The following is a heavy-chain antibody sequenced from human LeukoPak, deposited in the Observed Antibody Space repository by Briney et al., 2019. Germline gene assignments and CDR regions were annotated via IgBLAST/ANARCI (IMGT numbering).Heavy chain of an antibody. CDR1: GFSLSTYG. CDR3: ARTPYSGSSLQYYHLDA. Sequence: PGGSLRLSCAASGFSLSTYGIHWVRQTPGGGPEWLTYIRFDGTSIYYATSVKGRFSISRDNSANTAYLHMSSLRPEDTALYYCARTPYSGSSLQYYHLDAWGKGTTVTVSS. J-gene: IGHJ6*04. CDR2: IRFDGTSI. V-gene: IGHV3-30*02. D-gene: IGHD1-26*01.